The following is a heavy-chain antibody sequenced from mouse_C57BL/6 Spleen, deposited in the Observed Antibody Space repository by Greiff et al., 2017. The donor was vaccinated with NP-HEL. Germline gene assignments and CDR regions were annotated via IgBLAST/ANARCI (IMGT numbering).Heavy chain of an antibody. J-gene: IGHJ2*01. V-gene: IGHV14-4*01. Sequence: VQLQQSGAELVRPGASVKLSCTASGFNIKDDYMHWVKQRPEQGLEWIGWIDPENGDTEYASKFQGKATITADTSSNTAYLQLSSLTSEDTAVYYCTTLGTYYSKGYWGQGTTLTVSS. CDR2: IDPENGDT. D-gene: IGHD2-5*01. CDR1: GFNIKDDY. CDR3: TTLGTYYSKGY.